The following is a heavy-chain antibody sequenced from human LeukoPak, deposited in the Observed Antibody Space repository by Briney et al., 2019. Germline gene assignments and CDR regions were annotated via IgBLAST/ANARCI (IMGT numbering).Heavy chain of an antibody. CDR3: ARGGQQQLVR. J-gene: IGHJ4*02. CDR2: INHSGST. CDR1: GGSFSGYY. Sequence: SETLSLTCAVYGGSFSGYYWSWIRQPPGKGLEWIGEINHSGSTNYNPSLKSRVTISVDTSKNQSSLKLSSVTAADTAVYYCARGGQQQLVRWGQGTLVTVSS. V-gene: IGHV4-34*01. D-gene: IGHD6-13*01.